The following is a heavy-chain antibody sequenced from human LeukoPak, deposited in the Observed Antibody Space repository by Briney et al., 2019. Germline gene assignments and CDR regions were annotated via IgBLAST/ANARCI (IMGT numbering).Heavy chain of an antibody. Sequence: GGSLRLSCAASGFTFSNYAMSWVRQAPGKGLEWVSSISDSGGSTYYADSVKGRFTISRDNAKNTLYLQMNSLRVEDTAVYYCARDRGSTEFDYWGQGTLVTVSS. CDR2: ISDSGGST. CDR3: ARDRGSTEFDY. CDR1: GFTFSNYA. J-gene: IGHJ4*02. D-gene: IGHD1-26*01. V-gene: IGHV3-23*01.